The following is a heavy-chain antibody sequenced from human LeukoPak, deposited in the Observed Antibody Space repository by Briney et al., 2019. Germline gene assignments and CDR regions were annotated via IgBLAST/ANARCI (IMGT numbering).Heavy chain of an antibody. CDR1: GGTFIRYA. CDR3: ARGDYGDY. J-gene: IGHJ4*02. CDR2: INPIFGTA. Sequence: SVKVSCKASGGTFIRYAISWVRQAPGQGLEWMGGINPIFGTANYPHTFQSRIKITTDESTSTAYFERSSLRSEDTAVYYCARGDYGDYWGQGTLVTVSS. V-gene: IGHV1-69*05.